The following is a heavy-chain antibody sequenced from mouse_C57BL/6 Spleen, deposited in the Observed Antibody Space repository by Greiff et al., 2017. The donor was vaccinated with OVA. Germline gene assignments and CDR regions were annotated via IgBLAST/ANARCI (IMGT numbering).Heavy chain of an antibody. CDR3: ARYYYDYDPFDY. D-gene: IGHD2-4*01. Sequence: VQLKESGPELVKPGASVKISCKASGYAFSSSWMNWVKQRPGKGLEWIGRIYPGDGDTNYNGKFKGKATLTADKSSSTAYMQLSSLTSEDSAVYFCARYYYDYDPFDYWGQGTTLTVSS. V-gene: IGHV1-82*01. J-gene: IGHJ2*01. CDR2: IYPGDGDT. CDR1: GYAFSSSW.